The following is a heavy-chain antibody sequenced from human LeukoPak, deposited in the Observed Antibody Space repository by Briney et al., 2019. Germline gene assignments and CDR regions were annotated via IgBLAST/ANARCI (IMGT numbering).Heavy chain of an antibody. J-gene: IGHJ2*01. CDR3: ARGHYDFWSGYRPNWYFDL. V-gene: IGHV4-4*02. CDR2: IYHSGST. CDR1: GGSISSSNW. Sequence: PSETLSLTCAVSGGSISSSNWWSWVRQPPGKGLEWIGEIYHSGSTNYNPSLKSRVTISVDKSKNQFSLKLSSVTAADTAVYYCARGHYDFWSGYRPNWYFDLWGRGTLVTVSS. D-gene: IGHD3-3*01.